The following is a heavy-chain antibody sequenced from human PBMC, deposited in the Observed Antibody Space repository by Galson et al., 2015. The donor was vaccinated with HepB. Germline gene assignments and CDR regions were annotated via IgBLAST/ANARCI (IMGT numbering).Heavy chain of an antibody. J-gene: IGHJ4*02. CDR3: ARTSELLWFGEVRLYFDY. CDR2: IDWDDDK. CDR1: GFSLSTSGMR. D-gene: IGHD3-10*01. Sequence: PALVKPTQTLTLTCTFSGFSLSTSGMRVSWIRQPPGKALEWLARIDWDDDKFYSTSLKTRLTISKDTSKNQVVLTMTNMDPVDTATYYCARTSELLWFGEVRLYFDYWGQGTLVTVSS. V-gene: IGHV2-70*04.